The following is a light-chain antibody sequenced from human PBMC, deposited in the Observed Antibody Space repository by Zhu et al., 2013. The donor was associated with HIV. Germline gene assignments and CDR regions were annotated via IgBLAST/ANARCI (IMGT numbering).Light chain of an antibody. J-gene: IGLJ2*01. CDR1: SSNVGTYKY. Sequence: QSALTQPASVSGSPGQSTTISCTGTSSNVGTYKYVSWHQQHPGKAPKLILYEVSNRPSGVSNRFSGSKSGNTASLTISGLQAEDEADYYCSSFTSSSTVLFGGGTKLTVL. V-gene: IGLV2-14*01. CDR3: SSFTSSSTVL. CDR2: EVS.